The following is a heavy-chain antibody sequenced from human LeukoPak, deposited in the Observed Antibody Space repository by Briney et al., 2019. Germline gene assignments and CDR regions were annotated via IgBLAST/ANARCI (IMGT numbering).Heavy chain of an antibody. CDR1: GGSFSGYY. CDR3: ARDLRDGSDY. D-gene: IGHD5-24*01. V-gene: IGHV4-34*01. CDR2: INHSGST. J-gene: IGHJ4*02. Sequence: PSETLSLTCAVYGGSFSGYYWSWIRQPPGKGLEWTGEINHSGSTNYNPSLKSRVTISVDTSKNQFSLKLSSVTAADTAVYYCARDLRDGSDYWGQGTPVTVSS.